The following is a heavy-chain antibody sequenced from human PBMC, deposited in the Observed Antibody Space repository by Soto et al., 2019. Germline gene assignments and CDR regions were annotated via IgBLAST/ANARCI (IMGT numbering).Heavy chain of an antibody. Sequence: ASVKVSCKASGYTFTSYAMHWVRQAPGQRLEWMGWINAGNGNTKYSQKFQGRVTITRDTSASTAYMELSSLRSEDTAVYYCARGSYEDYYYGLDVWAKGPRSPST. V-gene: IGHV1-3*01. CDR2: INAGNGNT. CDR3: ARGSYEDYYYGLDV. CDR1: GYTFTSYA. J-gene: IGHJ6*02. D-gene: IGHD1-26*01.